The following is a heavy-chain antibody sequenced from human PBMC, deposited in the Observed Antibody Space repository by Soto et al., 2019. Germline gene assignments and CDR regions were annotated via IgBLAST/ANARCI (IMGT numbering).Heavy chain of an antibody. CDR1: GFTFSNAW. CDR3: TTDGTYYYDSSGYYNWFDP. Sequence: GESLKISCAASGFTFSNAWMSWVRQAPGKGLEWVGRIKSKTDGGTTDYATPVKGRFTISRDDSKNTLYLQMNSLKTEDTAVYYCTTDGTYYYDSSGYYNWFDPWGQGTLVTVSS. CDR2: IKSKTDGGTT. J-gene: IGHJ5*02. V-gene: IGHV3-15*01. D-gene: IGHD3-22*01.